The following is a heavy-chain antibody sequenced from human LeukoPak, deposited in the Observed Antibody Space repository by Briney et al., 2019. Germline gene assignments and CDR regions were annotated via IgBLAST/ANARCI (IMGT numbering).Heavy chain of an antibody. CDR3: ARGLERLGIAAAQ. CDR1: GLTFSSYG. CDR2: IWYDGSNK. V-gene: IGHV3-33*01. Sequence: GGSLRLSCAASGLTFSSYGMHWVRQAPGKGLEWVAVIWYDGSNKYYADSVKGRFTISRDNSKNTLYLQMNSLRAEDTAVYYCARGLERLGIAAAQWGQGTLVTVSS. J-gene: IGHJ4*02. D-gene: IGHD6-13*01.